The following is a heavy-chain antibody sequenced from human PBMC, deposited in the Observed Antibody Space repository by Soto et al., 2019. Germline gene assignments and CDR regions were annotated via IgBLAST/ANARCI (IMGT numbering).Heavy chain of an antibody. CDR2: INAGNVNT. J-gene: IGHJ4*02. Sequence: ASVKVACKASGYTFTSYAMHWVRQAPGQRLEWMGWINAGNVNTKYSQKFQGRVTITRDTSASTAYMELSSLRSEDTAVYYCARERLSYYDSSGYHPFDYWGQGTLVTVSS. D-gene: IGHD3-22*01. V-gene: IGHV1-3*01. CDR3: ARERLSYYDSSGYHPFDY. CDR1: GYTFTSYA.